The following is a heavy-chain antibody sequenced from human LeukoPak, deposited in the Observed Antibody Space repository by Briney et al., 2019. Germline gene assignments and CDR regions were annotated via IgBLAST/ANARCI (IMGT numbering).Heavy chain of an antibody. CDR1: GGSISSGGYY. CDR3: ARGARYSGYDLGFDY. J-gene: IGHJ4*02. D-gene: IGHD5-12*01. CDR2: IYYSGST. Sequence: SQTLSLTCTVSGGSISSGGYYWRWIRQHPGKGLEWIGYIYYSGSTYYNPSLKSQVTISVDTSKNQFSLKLSSVTAADTAVYYCARGARYSGYDLGFDYWGQGTLVTVSS. V-gene: IGHV4-31*01.